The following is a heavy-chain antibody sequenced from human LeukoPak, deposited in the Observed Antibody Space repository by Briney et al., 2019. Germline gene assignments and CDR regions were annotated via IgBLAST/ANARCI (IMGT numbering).Heavy chain of an antibody. V-gene: IGHV4-31*03. Sequence: SQTLSLTCTVSGGSISSGGYYWSWIRQHPGKGLEWIGYIYYSGSTYYNPSLKSRVTISVDTSKNQFSLKLGSVTAADTAVYYCARGGFGETHLDYWGQGTLVTISS. CDR2: IYYSGST. J-gene: IGHJ4*02. CDR1: GGSISSGGYY. CDR3: ARGGFGETHLDY. D-gene: IGHD3-10*01.